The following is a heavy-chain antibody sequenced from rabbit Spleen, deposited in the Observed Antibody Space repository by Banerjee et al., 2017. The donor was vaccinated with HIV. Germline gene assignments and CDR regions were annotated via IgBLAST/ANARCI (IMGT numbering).Heavy chain of an antibody. D-gene: IGHD7-1*01. J-gene: IGHJ3*01. CDR3: AREPGYSTTI. CDR1: GFTISSAY. CDR2: ISSSGTI. Sequence: QSVEESGGRLVQPGESLTLTCTASGFTISSAYTNWVRQAPGEGLEWIGIISSSGTIYYVNWAKGRFTISRTSTTVDLKITSPTTEDTATYFCAREPGYSTTIWGQGTLVTVS. V-gene: IGHV1S69*01.